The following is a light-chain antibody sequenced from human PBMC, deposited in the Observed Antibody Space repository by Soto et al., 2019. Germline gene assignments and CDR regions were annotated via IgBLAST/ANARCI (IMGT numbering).Light chain of an antibody. CDR1: NIGSKG. CDR2: SDT. CDR3: QVWDSGSAHVL. J-gene: IGLJ2*01. V-gene: IGLV3-21*01. Sequence: SYELTQPPSVSVAPGETARLSCGGNNIGSKGVHWYQQKPGQAPVLVIYSDTDLPPVIPERFSGSNSANMATLTISRVEAGDEADYYCQVWDSGSAHVLFGGGTQLTVL.